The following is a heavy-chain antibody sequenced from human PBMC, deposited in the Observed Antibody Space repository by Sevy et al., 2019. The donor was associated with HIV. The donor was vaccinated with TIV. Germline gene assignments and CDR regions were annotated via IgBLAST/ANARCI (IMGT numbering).Heavy chain of an antibody. D-gene: IGHD3-10*01. V-gene: IGHV1-46*03. Sequence: ASVKVSCKASGYTFTNYYLYWVRQAPGQGLEWMGVINPSGGTTSYAQKFQGRVTLTRDTSTSTVYMELSSLRSEDTAVYYGARVTDYGSGSYKDYWGQGTLVTVSS. J-gene: IGHJ4*02. CDR2: INPSGGTT. CDR3: ARVTDYGSGSYKDY. CDR1: GYTFTNYY.